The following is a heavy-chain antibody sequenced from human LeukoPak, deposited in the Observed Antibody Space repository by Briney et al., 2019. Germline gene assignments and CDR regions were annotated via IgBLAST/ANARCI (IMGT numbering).Heavy chain of an antibody. D-gene: IGHD2-15*01. CDR1: GYTFTSYY. J-gene: IGHJ6*04. CDR3: ASATLRCSGGSCYEMDV. Sequence: SVNVSCKASGYTFTSYYIHWVRQAPGQGLEWMGGIIPLFGTPDYAQKLKDRLTITADKSTSTAYMELRSLRYEDTAVYYCASATLRCSGGSCYEMDVWGKGTTVTVSS. V-gene: IGHV1-69*06. CDR2: IIPLFGTP.